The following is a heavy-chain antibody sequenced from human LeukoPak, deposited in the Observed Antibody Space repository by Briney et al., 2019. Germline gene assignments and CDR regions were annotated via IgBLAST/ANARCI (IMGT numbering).Heavy chain of an antibody. D-gene: IGHD6-13*01. CDR3: ARDKGSSWYPFDY. CDR2: IYYSGST. CDR1: GGSISSYY. V-gene: IGHV4-59*01. Sequence: SETLSLTRTVSGGSISSYYWSWIRQPPGKGLEWIGYIYYSGSTNYNPSLKSRVTISVDTSKNQFSLKLSSVTAADTAVYYCARDKGSSWYPFDYWGQGTLVTVSS. J-gene: IGHJ4*02.